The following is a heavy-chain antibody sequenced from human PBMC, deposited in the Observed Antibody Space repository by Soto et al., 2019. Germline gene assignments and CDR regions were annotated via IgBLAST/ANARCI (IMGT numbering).Heavy chain of an antibody. CDR1: GFTFSSYS. CDR2: ISSSSSYI. Sequence: EVQLVESGGGLVKPGGSLRLSCAASGFTFSSYSMNWVRQAPGKGLEWVSSISSSSSYIYYTDSVKGRFTISRDNAKNSLYLQMNSLRAEDTAVYYCARARVAVTTLVDYWGQGTLVTVSS. CDR3: ARARVAVTTLVDY. D-gene: IGHD2-21*02. J-gene: IGHJ4*02. V-gene: IGHV3-21*01.